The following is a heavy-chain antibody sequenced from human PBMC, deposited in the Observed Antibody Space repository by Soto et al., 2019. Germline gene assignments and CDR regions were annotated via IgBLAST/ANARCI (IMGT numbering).Heavy chain of an antibody. Sequence: EVQLLESGGGLVQPGGSLRLSCAASGFTFSSYAMSWVRQAPGKGLEWVSAISGRGGSTYYPDSVQGRFTITRDNSKNTLYLQMNSLRAEDTAVYYCAKGRRDTATARFDYWGQGTLVTVS. CDR1: GFTFSSYA. CDR3: AKGRRDTATARFDY. CDR2: ISGRGGST. J-gene: IGHJ4*02. V-gene: IGHV3-23*01. D-gene: IGHD5-18*01.